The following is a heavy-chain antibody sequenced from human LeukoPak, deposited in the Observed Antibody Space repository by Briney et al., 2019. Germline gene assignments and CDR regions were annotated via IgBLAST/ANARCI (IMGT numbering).Heavy chain of an antibody. CDR1: GGFFSGYY. CDR2: INHSGST. V-gene: IGHV4-34*01. J-gene: IGHJ4*02. D-gene: IGHD3-10*01. Sequence: SETLSLTCAVYGGFFSGYYWSWIRQPPGKGLEWIGEINHSGSTNYNPSLKSRVTISVDTSKNQFSLKLSSVTAADTAVYYCARGLWFGELLQPPFDYWGQGTLVTVSS. CDR3: ARGLWFGELLQPPFDY.